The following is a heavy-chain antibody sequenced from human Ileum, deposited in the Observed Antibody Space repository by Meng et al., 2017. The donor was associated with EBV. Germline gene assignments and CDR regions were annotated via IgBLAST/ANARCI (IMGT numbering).Heavy chain of an antibody. D-gene: IGHD4-23*01. J-gene: IGHJ5*02. CDR1: GGSFSNYY. V-gene: IGHV4-34*01. CDR2: ISHTGTT. Sequence: VQLQNGGAVLLKPSETLSLTCGVYGGSFSNYYWTWIRQPPGKGLEWIGEISHTGTTKYNPSLKNRVTISLDTSNNQFSLNLNSVTAADTALYYCARYGTCGANSFYCFDPWGQGTLVTVSS. CDR3: ARYGTCGANSFYCFDP.